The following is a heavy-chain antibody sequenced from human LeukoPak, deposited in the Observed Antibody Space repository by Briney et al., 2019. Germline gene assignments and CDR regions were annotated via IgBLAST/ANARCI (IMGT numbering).Heavy chain of an antibody. CDR3: ARGPPQYYYGSGSYYNVDWFGP. Sequence: SETLSLTCAVYGGSFSGYYWSWIRQPPGKGLEWIGEINHSGSTNYNPSLKSRVTISVDTSKNQFSLKLSSVTAADTAVYYCARGPPQYYYGSGSYYNVDWFGPWGQGTLVTVSS. V-gene: IGHV4-34*01. CDR1: GGSFSGYY. CDR2: INHSGST. J-gene: IGHJ5*02. D-gene: IGHD3-10*01.